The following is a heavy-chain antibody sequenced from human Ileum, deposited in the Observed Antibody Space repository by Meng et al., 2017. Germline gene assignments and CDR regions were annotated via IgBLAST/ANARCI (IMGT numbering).Heavy chain of an antibody. CDR3: ARAWSSSWSILDF. D-gene: IGHD6-13*01. CDR2: INRGGNT. V-gene: IGHV4-34*01. CDR1: GGSFSGDY. J-gene: IGHJ4*02. Sequence: VQLLELGAGLCSPWESLSLTCAVSGGSFSGDYWTWIRQSPGKGLEWIGEINRGGNTNYNPSLKSRITMSVDTSKNQFFLNLTSVTPADTAVYYCARAWSSSWSILDFWGQGGLVTVSS.